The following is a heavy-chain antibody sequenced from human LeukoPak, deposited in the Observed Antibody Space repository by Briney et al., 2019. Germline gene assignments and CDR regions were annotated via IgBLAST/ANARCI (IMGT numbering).Heavy chain of an antibody. CDR3: AKARNGYYFDY. D-gene: IGHD3-16*01. V-gene: IGHV3-23*01. CDR2: ISGSGGST. Sequence: GGSLRLSCAASGFTFSSHAMHGARQAPGKGLEWVSGISGSGGSTYYADSVKGRFTISRDNSKNTLYLQMNSLRAEDTAVYYCAKARNGYYFDYWGQGTLVTVSS. CDR1: GFTFSSHA. J-gene: IGHJ4*02.